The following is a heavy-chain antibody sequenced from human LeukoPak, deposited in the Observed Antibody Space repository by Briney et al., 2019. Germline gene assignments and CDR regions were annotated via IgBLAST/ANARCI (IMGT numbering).Heavy chain of an antibody. Sequence: SETRSLTCTVSGGSISSSSYYWGWIRQPPGKGLEWIGSIYYSGSTYYNPSLKSRVTISVDTSKNQFSLKLSSVTAADTAVYYCAARPLWGELLNYWGQGTLVTVSS. CDR2: IYYSGST. V-gene: IGHV4-39*07. CDR3: AARPLWGELLNY. J-gene: IGHJ4*02. CDR1: GGSISSSSYY. D-gene: IGHD1-26*01.